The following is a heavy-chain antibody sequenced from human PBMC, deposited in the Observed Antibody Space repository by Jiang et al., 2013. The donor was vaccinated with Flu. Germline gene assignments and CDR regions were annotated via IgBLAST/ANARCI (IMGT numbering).Heavy chain of an antibody. CDR3: ASYTTRVKIIRGVPTPDGMDV. Sequence: QSGSELKKPGASVKVSCKASGFNFHNYAMNWVRQAPGQGLEWMGWISTNTGKSTYAPGFTGRFDFSLDTSVTTAYLQISSLKAEDTAVYFCASYTTRVKIIRGVPTPDGMDVWGQGTTVSVSS. CDR1: GFNFHNYA. J-gene: IGHJ6*02. D-gene: IGHD3-10*01. CDR2: ISTNTGKS. V-gene: IGHV7-4-1*02.